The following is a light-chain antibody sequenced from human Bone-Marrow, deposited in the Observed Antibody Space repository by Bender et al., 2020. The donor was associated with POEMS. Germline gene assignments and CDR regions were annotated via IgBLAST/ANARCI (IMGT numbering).Light chain of an antibody. V-gene: IGLV2-23*01. CDR3: CSYAGRSTVV. Sequence: QSDLTQPASVSGSPGQSITISCTGTSSDVGNYNLVSWYQQHPGKAPKVMIYEGSKRPSGVSNRFSGSKSGNTASLTISGLQAEDEADYFCCSYAGRSTVVFGGGTRLTVL. J-gene: IGLJ2*01. CDR1: SSDVGNYNL. CDR2: EGS.